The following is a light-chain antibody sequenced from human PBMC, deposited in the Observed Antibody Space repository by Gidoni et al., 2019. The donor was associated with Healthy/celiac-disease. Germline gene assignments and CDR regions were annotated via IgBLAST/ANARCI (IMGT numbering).Light chain of an antibody. CDR1: QSISSY. CDR2: AAS. CDR3: QQSYSTPYT. Sequence: DIQMTQSPYSLYASVGDRVTITCRDSQSISSYLNWYQQKPGKAPKLLIYAASSLQSGVPSRFSGSGSGTDFTLTISSLQPEEFATYYCQQSYSTPYTFGQGTKLEIK. V-gene: IGKV1-39*01. J-gene: IGKJ2*01.